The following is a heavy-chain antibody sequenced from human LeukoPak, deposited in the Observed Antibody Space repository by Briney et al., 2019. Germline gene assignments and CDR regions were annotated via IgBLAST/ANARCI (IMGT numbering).Heavy chain of an antibody. CDR1: GFTFSTYT. CDR2: ISSSSSYI. V-gene: IGHV3-21*01. CDR3: AREDLYPDAFDI. J-gene: IGHJ3*02. Sequence: PGRSLRLSCAASGFTFSTYTMNWVRQAPGKGLEWVSSISSSSSYIYYADSVKGRFTISRDNAKNSLYLQMNSLRAEDTAVYYCAREDLYPDAFDIWGQGTMVTVSS.